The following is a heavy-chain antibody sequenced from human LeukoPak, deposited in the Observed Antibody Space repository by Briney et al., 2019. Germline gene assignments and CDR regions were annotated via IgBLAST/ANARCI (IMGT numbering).Heavy chain of an antibody. J-gene: IGHJ4*02. CDR1: GFTFSSYG. CDR3: ARGDPIVVVY. Sequence: GGSLRLSCAASGFTFSSYGMHWVRQAPGKGLEWVSVIYSGGSTYYADSVKGRFTIFRDNSKNTVYLQMNSLRAEDTAVYYCARGDPIVVVYWGQGTLVTVSS. D-gene: IGHD3-22*01. V-gene: IGHV3-53*01. CDR2: IYSGGST.